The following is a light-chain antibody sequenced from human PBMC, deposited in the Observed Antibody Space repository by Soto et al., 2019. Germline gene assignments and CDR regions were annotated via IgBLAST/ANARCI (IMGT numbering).Light chain of an antibody. V-gene: IGKV3-20*01. CDR1: QSVSSSY. J-gene: IGKJ3*01. Sequence: EIVLTQSPGTLSLSPGERATLSCRASQSVSSSYLAWYQQKPGQAPRLLIYGASSRATGIPDRFSGSGSGTDFTLTISRLEPEDFAVYYCQQYGKSRFIFGPGTKWIS. CDR2: GAS. CDR3: QQYGKSRFI.